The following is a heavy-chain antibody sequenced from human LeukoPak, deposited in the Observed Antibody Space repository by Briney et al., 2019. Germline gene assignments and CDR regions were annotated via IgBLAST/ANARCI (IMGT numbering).Heavy chain of an antibody. J-gene: IGHJ4*02. V-gene: IGHV3-21*01. CDR3: ARSRPLRTFDY. CDR1: GFTFSSYS. CDR2: ISGSSSYI. Sequence: GGSLRLSCAASGFTFSSYSMNWVRQAPGKGLEWVSSISGSSSYIYYADSVKGRFTISRDNAKNSLYLQMNSLRAEDTAVYYCARSRPLRTFDYWGQGTLVTVSS. D-gene: IGHD4-17*01.